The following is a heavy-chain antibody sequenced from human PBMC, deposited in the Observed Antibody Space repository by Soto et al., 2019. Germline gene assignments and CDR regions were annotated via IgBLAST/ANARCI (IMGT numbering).Heavy chain of an antibody. J-gene: IGHJ4*02. D-gene: IGHD1-1*01. Sequence: SETLSLTCTVSGGSISSSSYYLGWIRQPPGKGLEWIGNVYYSGSTNYNPSLKSRVTLSVDKSKNHLSLKLDSVIAADTAVYYCAREVNGIQAFDYWGQGTLVTAPQ. CDR3: AREVNGIQAFDY. CDR1: GGSISSSSYY. CDR2: VYYSGST. V-gene: IGHV4-39*07.